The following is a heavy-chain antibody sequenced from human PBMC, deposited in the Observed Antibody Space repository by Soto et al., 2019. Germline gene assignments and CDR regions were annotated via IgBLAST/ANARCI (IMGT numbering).Heavy chain of an antibody. D-gene: IGHD2-2*01. J-gene: IGHJ3*02. V-gene: IGHV3-74*01. CDR3: AREDTALVPDTFDI. CDR2: IKGDGSIT. CDR1: GFTFSSYW. Sequence: GSLRLSCAASGFTFSSYWMHWVRQAPGKGLVWVSRIKGDGSITNYADSVKGRFTISRDNAKNTLTLQMNSLRAEDTAVYYCAREDTALVPDTFDIWGQGTMVTVSS.